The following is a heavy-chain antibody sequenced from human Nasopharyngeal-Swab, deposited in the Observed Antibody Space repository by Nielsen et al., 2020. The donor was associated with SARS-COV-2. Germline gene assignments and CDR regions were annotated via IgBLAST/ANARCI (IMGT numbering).Heavy chain of an antibody. CDR3: ATRAVAGFFDY. Sequence: ASVKVSCKASGYTFTSYDINWVRQATGQGLEWMGWISAYNGNTNYAQKLQGRVTMTTDTSTSTAYMELRSLRSDDTAVYYCATRAVAGFFDYWGQGTLVTVSS. CDR2: ISAYNGNT. J-gene: IGHJ4*02. D-gene: IGHD6-19*01. CDR1: GYTFTSYD. V-gene: IGHV1-18*01.